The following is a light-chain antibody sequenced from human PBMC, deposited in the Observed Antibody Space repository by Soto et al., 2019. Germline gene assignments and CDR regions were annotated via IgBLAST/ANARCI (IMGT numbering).Light chain of an antibody. Sequence: QSVLTQPPSASGTPGQRVTISCSGSSSNIGSNTVNWYQQLPGTAPKLLIYSNNQRPSGVPDQFSGSRSGTSASLAITSLHADDEVDYYCRSDYSGLRSSIVFGTGTKVTVL. V-gene: IGLV1-44*01. J-gene: IGLJ1*01. CDR1: SSNIGSNT. CDR3: RSDYSGLRSSIV. CDR2: SNN.